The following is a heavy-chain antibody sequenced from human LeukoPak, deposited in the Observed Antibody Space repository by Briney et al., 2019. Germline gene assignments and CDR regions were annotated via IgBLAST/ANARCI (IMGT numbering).Heavy chain of an antibody. CDR3: ARDLVYYDSSGYYYRRGFDY. J-gene: IGHJ4*02. Sequence: GASVKVSCKASGYTFTSYAMHWVRQAPGQRLEWMGWINAGNGNTKYSQKFRGRVTITRDTSASTVYMELSSLRSEDTAVYYCARDLVYYDSSGYYYRRGFDYWGQGTLVTVSS. V-gene: IGHV1-3*01. D-gene: IGHD3-22*01. CDR2: INAGNGNT. CDR1: GYTFTSYA.